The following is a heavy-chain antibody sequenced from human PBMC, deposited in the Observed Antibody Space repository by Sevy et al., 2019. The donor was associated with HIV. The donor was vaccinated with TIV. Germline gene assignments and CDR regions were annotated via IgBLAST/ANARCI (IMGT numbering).Heavy chain of an antibody. CDR3: ASHYYDSTGYYFPLDY. Sequence: GGSLRLSCTASGFTFSSYAMYWVRQAPGKGLEWVAVISYDGNNKDYADSVKGRFTISRDNSKNTLYLQRNSLRAKDTAVYYCASHYYDSTGYYFPLDYWGQGTLVTVSS. D-gene: IGHD3-22*01. CDR2: ISYDGNNK. J-gene: IGHJ4*02. V-gene: IGHV3-30*04. CDR1: GFTFSSYA.